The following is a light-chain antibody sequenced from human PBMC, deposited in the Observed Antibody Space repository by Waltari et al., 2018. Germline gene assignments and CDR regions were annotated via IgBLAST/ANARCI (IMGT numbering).Light chain of an antibody. Sequence: EIVLTQTQATLSLSPGERATLSCRASQSVSSYLAWYQQTPGQPPRLLIYDASNRATGIPARFSGSGSGTDFTLTISSLEPEDFAVYYCQQRSNWPPGYTFGQGTKLEIK. V-gene: IGKV3-11*01. CDR3: QQRSNWPPGYT. J-gene: IGKJ2*01. CDR1: QSVSSY. CDR2: DAS.